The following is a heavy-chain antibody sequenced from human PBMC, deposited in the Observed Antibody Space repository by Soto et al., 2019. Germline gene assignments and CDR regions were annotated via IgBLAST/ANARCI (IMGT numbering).Heavy chain of an antibody. D-gene: IGHD3-22*01. J-gene: IGHJ6*02. Sequence: PGGSLRLSCAASGFTFSSYEINWVRQAPGKGLEWVSYISSSGSTIYYADSVKGRFTISRDNAKNSLYLQMNSLRAEDTAVYYCARDERLYYYDSSGYYGNYYGMDVWGQGTTVTVSS. V-gene: IGHV3-48*03. CDR2: ISSSGSTI. CDR1: GFTFSSYE. CDR3: ARDERLYYYDSSGYYGNYYGMDV.